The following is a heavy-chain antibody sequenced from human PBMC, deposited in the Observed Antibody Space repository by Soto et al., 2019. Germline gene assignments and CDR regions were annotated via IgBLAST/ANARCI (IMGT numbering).Heavy chain of an antibody. J-gene: IGHJ4*02. Sequence: QVQLVESGGGVVQPGRSLRLSCAASGFTFSSYGMHWVRQAPGKGLEWVAVISYDGSNKYYADSVKGRFTISRDNSKNTLYLQMNSLRAEDTAVYYCAKDRTTGLLFSHYLDYWCQGTLVTVSS. CDR1: GFTFSSYG. V-gene: IGHV3-30*18. CDR3: AKDRTTGLLFSHYLDY. D-gene: IGHD2-21*01. CDR2: ISYDGSNK.